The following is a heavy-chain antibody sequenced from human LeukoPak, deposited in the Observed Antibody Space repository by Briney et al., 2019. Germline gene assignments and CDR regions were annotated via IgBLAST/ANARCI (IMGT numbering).Heavy chain of an antibody. CDR2: INPDASST. J-gene: IGHJ4*02. Sequence: GGSLRLSCAASGFTFSKYWMHWVRQVPGKGLVWVSRINPDASSTIYADSVKGRFTISRDNARNTLYLEINSLRAEDTAVYYCACYNTRCNNGVCPDYCDQGTMVPVSA. CDR1: GFTFSKYW. CDR3: ACYNTRCNNGVCPDY. D-gene: IGHD2-8*01. V-gene: IGHV3-74*01.